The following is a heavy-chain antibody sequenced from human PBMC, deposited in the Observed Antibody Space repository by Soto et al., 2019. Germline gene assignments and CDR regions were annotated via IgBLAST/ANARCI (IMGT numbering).Heavy chain of an antibody. J-gene: IGHJ2*01. D-gene: IGHD2-15*01. CDR2: ISSSGSTI. CDR1: GFTFSDYY. Sequence: QVQLVESGGGLVKPGGSLRLSCAASGFTFSDYYMSWIRQAPGKGLEWVSYISSSGSTIYYADSVKGRFTISRDNAKNALYLQINSLRAEDTAVYYGARVGGYCSGGSCWIGQYFDLWGRGGLVTVSS. V-gene: IGHV3-11*01. CDR3: ARVGGYCSGGSCWIGQYFDL.